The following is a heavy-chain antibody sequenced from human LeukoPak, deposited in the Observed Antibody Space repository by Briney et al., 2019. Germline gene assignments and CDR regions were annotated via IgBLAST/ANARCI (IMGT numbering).Heavy chain of an antibody. Sequence: GASVKVSCKASGYTFTGYYMHWVRQAPGQGLEWMGWINPNSGGTNYAQKFQGRVTMTEDTSTDTAYMELSSLRSEDTAVYYCATGAARVYYYYYMDVWGKGTTVTVSS. J-gene: IGHJ6*03. V-gene: IGHV1-2*02. D-gene: IGHD6-6*01. CDR1: GYTFTGYY. CDR2: INPNSGGT. CDR3: ATGAARVYYYYYMDV.